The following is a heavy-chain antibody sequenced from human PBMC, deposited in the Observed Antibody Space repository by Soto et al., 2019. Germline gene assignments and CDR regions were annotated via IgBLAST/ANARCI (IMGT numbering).Heavy chain of an antibody. D-gene: IGHD4-4*01. J-gene: IGHJ4*02. CDR3: AREVEGVHDYSDWEFDY. V-gene: IGHV1-69*04. Sequence: GASVKVSCKASGGTFSSYTISWVRQAPGQGLEWMGRIIPILGIANYAQKFQGRVTITADKSTSTAYMELSSLRSEDTAVYYCAREVEGVHDYSDWEFDYWGQGTLVTVSS. CDR1: GGTFSSYT. CDR2: IIPILGIA.